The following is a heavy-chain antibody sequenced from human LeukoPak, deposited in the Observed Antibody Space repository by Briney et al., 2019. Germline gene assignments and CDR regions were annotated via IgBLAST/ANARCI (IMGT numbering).Heavy chain of an antibody. CDR1: GFTVSSNY. V-gene: IGHV3-53*01. Sequence: GGSLRLSCAASGFTVSSNYMSWVRQAPGKGLEWVSVIYSGGSTYYADSVKGRFTISRDNSKNTLYLQMNSLRAEDTAVYYCAKAKPQGSDRDFDYWGQGTLVTVSS. D-gene: IGHD1-14*01. J-gene: IGHJ4*02. CDR2: IYSGGST. CDR3: AKAKPQGSDRDFDY.